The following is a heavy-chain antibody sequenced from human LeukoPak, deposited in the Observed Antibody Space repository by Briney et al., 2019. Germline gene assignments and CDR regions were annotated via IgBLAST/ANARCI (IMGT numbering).Heavy chain of an antibody. V-gene: IGHV4-30-4*08. J-gene: IGHJ5*02. Sequence: SETLSLTCTVSGGSISSGDYYWSWIRQPPGKGLEWIGYIYYSGSTYYNPSLKSRVTISVDTSKNQFSLKLSSVTTADTAVYYCARDLLYCSSTSCHNNWFDPWGQGTLVTVSS. CDR3: ARDLLYCSSTSCHNNWFDP. CDR2: IYYSGST. CDR1: GGSISSGDYY. D-gene: IGHD2-2*01.